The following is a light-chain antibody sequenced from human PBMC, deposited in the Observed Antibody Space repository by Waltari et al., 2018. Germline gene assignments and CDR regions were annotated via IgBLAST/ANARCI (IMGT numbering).Light chain of an antibody. CDR1: VLSTRF. CDR3: QSADISTSSLI. Sequence: SSGLTQPPSVSVSPGQTTRITCSGDVLSTRFAYWYQHKSGQAPLLLIFKDSERPSGIPERFSCSSSGTTVTLTISGVQPEDEADYYCQSADISTSSLIFAGGTKLTVL. J-gene: IGLJ2*01. CDR2: KDS. V-gene: IGLV3-25*03.